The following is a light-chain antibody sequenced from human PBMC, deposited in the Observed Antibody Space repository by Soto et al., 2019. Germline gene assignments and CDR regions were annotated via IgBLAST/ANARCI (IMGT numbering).Light chain of an antibody. CDR1: QSISAT. CDR2: KAS. J-gene: IGKJ1*01. CDR3: QQYNTYSRT. Sequence: DLQMAQSPSTLSGSVGYRATVTCRASQSISATLAWYQQKPGKAPKLLIYKASNLESGVPSRFSGSGSGTEFTLTTSSLQPDDFATYYCQQYNTYSRTFGQGTKVDI. V-gene: IGKV1-5*03.